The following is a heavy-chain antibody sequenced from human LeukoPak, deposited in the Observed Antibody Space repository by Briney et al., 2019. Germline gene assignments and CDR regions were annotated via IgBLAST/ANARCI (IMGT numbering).Heavy chain of an antibody. J-gene: IGHJ5*02. V-gene: IGHV1-3*01. CDR3: ARQILQNWFDP. D-gene: IGHD5-24*01. Sequence: ASVKVSCKASGYTFTSYAMHWVRQAPGQRLEWMGWINAGNGNTKYSQEFQGRVTMTTDTSTSTAYMELRSLRSDDTAVYYCARQILQNWFDPWGQGTLVTVSS. CDR2: INAGNGNT. CDR1: GYTFTSYA.